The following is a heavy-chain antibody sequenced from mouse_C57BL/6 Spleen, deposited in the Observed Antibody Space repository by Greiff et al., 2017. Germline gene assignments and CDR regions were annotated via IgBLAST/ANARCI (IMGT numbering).Heavy chain of an antibody. J-gene: IGHJ1*03. CDR3: VRQGNYYGSTTGYFDV. CDR2: IRSKSNNYAT. CDR1: GFSFNTYA. D-gene: IGHD1-1*01. Sequence: EVKLMESGGGLVQPKGSLKLSCAASGFSFNTYAMNWVRQAPGKGLEWVARIRSKSNNYATYYADSVKDRFTISRDDSESMLYLQMNNLKTEDTAMYYCVRQGNYYGSTTGYFDVWGTGTTVTVSS. V-gene: IGHV10-1*01.